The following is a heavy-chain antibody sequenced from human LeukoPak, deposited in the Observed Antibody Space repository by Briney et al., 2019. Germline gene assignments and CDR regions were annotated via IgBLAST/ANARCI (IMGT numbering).Heavy chain of an antibody. Sequence: GGSLRLSCAASGFTFSSYTMSWVRQAPGKGLEWVSTITTSDGNTYYADSVKGRFTISRDNAKNSLYLQMNSLRAEDTAVYYCARVGDSRISLVPYWGQGTLVTVSS. CDR3: ARVGDSRISLVPY. CDR1: GFTFSSYT. V-gene: IGHV3-21*01. J-gene: IGHJ4*02. D-gene: IGHD3-22*01. CDR2: ITTSDGNT.